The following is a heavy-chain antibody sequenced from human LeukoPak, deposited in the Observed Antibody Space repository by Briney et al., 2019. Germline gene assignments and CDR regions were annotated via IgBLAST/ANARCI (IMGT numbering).Heavy chain of an antibody. D-gene: IGHD6-19*01. CDR1: GGSISPYH. J-gene: IGHJ4*02. V-gene: IGHV4-59*08. CDR2: IYYSGST. Sequence: SETLSLTCTVSGGSISPYHWGWVRQPPGRGMEWTGYIYYSGSTNYNPSLNSRVTISVDTSKNQFSLRLSSVTAADTAIYYCARAVSGRFDYWGQGTLVTVSS. CDR3: ARAVSGRFDY.